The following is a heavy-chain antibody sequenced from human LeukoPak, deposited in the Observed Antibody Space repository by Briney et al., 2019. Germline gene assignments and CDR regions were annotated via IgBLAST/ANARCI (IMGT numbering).Heavy chain of an antibody. CDR2: ISSSGSYI. CDR3: AELGITMIGGV. V-gene: IGHV3-21*01. Sequence: PGGSLRLSCAASGFTFSSYSMNWVRQAPGKGLEWVSSISSSGSYIYYADSVKGRFTISRDNAKNSLYLQMSSLRAEDTAVYYCAELGITMIGGVWGKGTTVTISS. J-gene: IGHJ6*04. D-gene: IGHD3-10*02. CDR1: GFTFSSYS.